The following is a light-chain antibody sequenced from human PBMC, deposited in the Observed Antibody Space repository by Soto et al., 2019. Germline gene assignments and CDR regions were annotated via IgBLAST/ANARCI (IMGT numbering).Light chain of an antibody. Sequence: EIVVTQSPASLSVSPGDGATLSCRASQSVASNLAWYQQKPGPGPRLLIHGASTRAAGVPARFSGSGARTDFTHTNSSLQSEDFAVYYCQQYHNWPPKYTFGQGTKLQIK. J-gene: IGKJ2*01. V-gene: IGKV3-15*01. CDR1: QSVASN. CDR2: GAS. CDR3: QQYHNWPPKYT.